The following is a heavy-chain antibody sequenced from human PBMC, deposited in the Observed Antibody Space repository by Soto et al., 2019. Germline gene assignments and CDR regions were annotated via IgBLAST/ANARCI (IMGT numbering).Heavy chain of an antibody. CDR2: INHSGST. V-gene: IGHV4-39*07. D-gene: IGHD3-10*01. Sequence: PSETLSLTCTVSGASISSGGYYWSWIRQPPGKGLEWIGEINHSGSTNYNPSLKSRVTISVDTSKNQFSLKLSSVTAADTAVYYCARGLSPKLLWFGELSYYFDYWGQGTLVTVSS. CDR3: ARGLSPKLLWFGELSYYFDY. J-gene: IGHJ4*02. CDR1: GASISSGGYY.